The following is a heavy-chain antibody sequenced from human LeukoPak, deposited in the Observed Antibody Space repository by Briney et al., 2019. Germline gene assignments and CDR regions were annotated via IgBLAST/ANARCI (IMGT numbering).Heavy chain of an antibody. V-gene: IGHV3-23*01. D-gene: IGHD3-10*01. CDR1: EFTFSSNA. CDR2: IGGSGGTT. CDR3: VKENSGSYYNDL. J-gene: IGHJ5*02. Sequence: GGSLRLSCAASEFTFSSNAMTWVRQAPGKGLEWVSTIGGSGGTTYYADSVKGRFTISRDNSMNMLYLQLNSLRAEDTAVYYCVKENSGSYYNDLWGQGTLVTVSS.